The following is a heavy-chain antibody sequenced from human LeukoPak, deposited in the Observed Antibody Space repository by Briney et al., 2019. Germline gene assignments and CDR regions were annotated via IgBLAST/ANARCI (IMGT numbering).Heavy chain of an antibody. CDR2: ISTSSSYI. V-gene: IGHV3-21*01. Sequence: GGSLRLSCAASGFTFSTYSMSWVRQAPGKGLEWVSFISTSSSYIYYADSVKGRFTISRDNSKNSLYLQMNSLRAEDTAVYYCARDQDWNDRGGLDYWGQGTLVIVSS. J-gene: IGHJ4*02. CDR3: ARDQDWNDRGGLDY. D-gene: IGHD1-1*01. CDR1: GFTFSTYS.